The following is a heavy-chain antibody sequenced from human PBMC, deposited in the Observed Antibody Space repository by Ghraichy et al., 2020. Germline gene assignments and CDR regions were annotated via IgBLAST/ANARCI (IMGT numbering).Heavy chain of an antibody. CDR1: GYTFTSYY. CDR3: ATFPLGYGSGGYHLDY. D-gene: IGHD3-10*01. CDR2: INPSGGST. V-gene: IGHV1-46*01. J-gene: IGHJ4*02. Sequence: ASVKVSCKASGYTFTSYYMHWVRQAPGQGLEWMGIINPSGGSTSYAQKFQGRVTMTRGTSTSTVYMELSSLRSEDTAVYYCATFPLGYGSGGYHLDYWGQGPLVTVSS.